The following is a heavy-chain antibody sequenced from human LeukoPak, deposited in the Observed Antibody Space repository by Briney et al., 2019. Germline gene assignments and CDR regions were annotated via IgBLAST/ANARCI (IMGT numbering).Heavy chain of an antibody. CDR2: ISYDGSNK. Sequence: GGSLRLSCAASGFTFSNYGMHWVRQAPGKGLEWVAVISYDGSNKYYADSVKGRFTISRDNSKNTLYLQMNTLRPEDTAVYSCAKGAGTYFYYFDYWGQGTLVTVSS. D-gene: IGHD2/OR15-2a*01. V-gene: IGHV3-30*18. CDR1: GFTFSNYG. CDR3: AKGAGTYFYYFDY. J-gene: IGHJ4*02.